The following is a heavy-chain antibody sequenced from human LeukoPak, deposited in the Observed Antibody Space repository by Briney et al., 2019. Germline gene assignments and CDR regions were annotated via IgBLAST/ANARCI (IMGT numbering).Heavy chain of an antibody. CDR2: ISYSGCT. CDR1: GGSISPYH. D-gene: IGHD3-10*01. Sequence: PSETLSLTCAVSGGSISPYHWTWIRQPPGKGLEWIGYISYSGCTNYNPSLKSRVTISIDTSRSQFSLKLSSVTAADTAVYYCARHLDYYGSGSYEYSGQGTLVTVSS. V-gene: IGHV4-59*08. J-gene: IGHJ4*02. CDR3: ARHLDYYGSGSYEY.